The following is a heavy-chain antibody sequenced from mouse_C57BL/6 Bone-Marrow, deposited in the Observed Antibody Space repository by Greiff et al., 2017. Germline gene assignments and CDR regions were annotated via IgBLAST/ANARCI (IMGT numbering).Heavy chain of an antibody. CDR3: ARWVGSTVVGDWYFDV. D-gene: IGHD1-1*01. J-gene: IGHJ1*03. CDR2: INPGSGGT. V-gene: IGHV1-54*01. Sequence: QVQLKQSVAELVRPGTSVKVSCKASGYAFTNYLIEWVKQRPGQGLEWIGVINPGSGGTTYNEKFKGTATLTADKSSSTAYRQVSSRTSEDSAVYFGARWVGSTVVGDWYFDVWGTGTTVTVCS. CDR1: GYAFTNYL.